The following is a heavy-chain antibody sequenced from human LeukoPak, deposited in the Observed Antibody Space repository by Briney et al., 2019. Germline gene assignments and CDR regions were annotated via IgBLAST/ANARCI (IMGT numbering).Heavy chain of an antibody. CDR2: IYHSGST. CDR1: GGSISSSSYF. J-gene: IGHJ5*02. Sequence: SETLSLTCTVSGGSISSSSYFWGWIRQPPGKGLEWIGFIYHSGSTYYNPSLKSRVTISIDTSKNQVSLNLTSVSAADTAMYLCARGDYGGLGSWGQGILVTVSS. V-gene: IGHV4-39*07. D-gene: IGHD4-23*01. CDR3: ARGDYGGLGS.